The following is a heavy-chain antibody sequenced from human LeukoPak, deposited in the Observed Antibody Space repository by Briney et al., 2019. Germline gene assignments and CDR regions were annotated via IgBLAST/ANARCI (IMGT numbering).Heavy chain of an antibody. J-gene: IGHJ4*02. V-gene: IGHV4-31*03. CDR1: GGSISSGGYY. CDR2: IYYSGST. Sequence: SETLSLTCTVSGGSISSGGYYWSWIRQHPGKGLEWIGYIYYSGSTYYNPSLKSRVTISVDTSKNQFSLKLSSVTAADTAVYYCARAGEVRGVDYWGQGTLVTVSS. D-gene: IGHD3-10*01. CDR3: ARAGEVRGVDY.